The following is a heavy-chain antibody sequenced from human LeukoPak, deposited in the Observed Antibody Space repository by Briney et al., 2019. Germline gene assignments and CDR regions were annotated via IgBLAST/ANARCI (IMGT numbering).Heavy chain of an antibody. D-gene: IGHD3-22*01. CDR2: ISRKGGST. CDR1: GFTFSSYA. Sequence: GGSLRLSCSASGFTFSSYAMHWVRQAPGKGLEYVSAISRKGGSTYYADSVKGRFTISRDNSKNTLYLQMSSLRAEDTAVYYCAPSPYYYESSGYSAWGQGTLVTVSS. V-gene: IGHV3-64D*06. CDR3: APSPYYYESSGYSA. J-gene: IGHJ5*02.